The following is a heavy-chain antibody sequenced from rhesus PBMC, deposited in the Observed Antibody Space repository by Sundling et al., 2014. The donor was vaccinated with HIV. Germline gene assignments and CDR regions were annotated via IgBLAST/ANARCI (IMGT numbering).Heavy chain of an antibody. CDR2: VNGYSGRT. Sequence: QVQLQESGPGLVKPSETLSLTCTVSGASISSYWWSWIRQPPGEGLEWIGEVNGYSGRTNDNPSLKSRVTISRDTSKNQFSLNLNSMTAADTAVYYCVREDVWVYGLDSWGQGSSSPS. D-gene: IGHD3-9*01. CDR1: GASISSYW. J-gene: IGHJ6*01. V-gene: IGHV4-80*01. CDR3: VREDVWVYGLDS.